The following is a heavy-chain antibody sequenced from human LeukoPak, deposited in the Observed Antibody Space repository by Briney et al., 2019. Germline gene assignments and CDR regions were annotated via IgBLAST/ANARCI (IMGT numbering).Heavy chain of an antibody. CDR2: ISGSGGST. CDR3: VKAPSSYSGYSPWGAFDI. J-gene: IGHJ3*02. D-gene: IGHD3-22*01. V-gene: IGHV3-23*01. Sequence: PGGSLRLSCAASGFTFSSYAMSWVRQAPGKGLEWVSAISGSGGSTYYADSVKGRFTISRDNSKNTLYLQMNSLRAEDTAVYYCVKAPSSYSGYSPWGAFDIWGQGTMVTVSS. CDR1: GFTFSSYA.